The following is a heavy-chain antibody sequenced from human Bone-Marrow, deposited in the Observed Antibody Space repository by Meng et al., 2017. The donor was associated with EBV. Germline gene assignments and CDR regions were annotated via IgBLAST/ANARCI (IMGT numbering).Heavy chain of an antibody. Sequence: EVQLVESGCGFVQPGGSLGLCCAASGVTLSDSAMSWVRQAPGKGLEWVSTISAGSGNTHYADSVKGRFTISRDNSKNTLYLQMNNLRADDTAVYYCALWFREHFDYWGQGTLVTVSS. V-gene: IGHV3-23*04. CDR1: GVTLSDSA. CDR2: ISAGSGNT. CDR3: ALWFREHFDY. J-gene: IGHJ4*02. D-gene: IGHD3-10*01.